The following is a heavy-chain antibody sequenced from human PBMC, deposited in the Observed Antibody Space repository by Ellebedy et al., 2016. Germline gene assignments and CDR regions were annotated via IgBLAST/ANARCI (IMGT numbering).Heavy chain of an antibody. V-gene: IGHV3-21*05. CDR2: ISSSSSYI. Sequence: GESLKISCAASGFTFSSYSMNWVRQAPGKGLEWVSYISSSSSYIYYADSVKGRFTISRDNAKNSLYLQMNSLRAEDTAVYYCASLFGYYDFWSGNWGQGTLVTVSS. J-gene: IGHJ4*02. D-gene: IGHD3-3*01. CDR1: GFTFSSYS. CDR3: ASLFGYYDFWSGN.